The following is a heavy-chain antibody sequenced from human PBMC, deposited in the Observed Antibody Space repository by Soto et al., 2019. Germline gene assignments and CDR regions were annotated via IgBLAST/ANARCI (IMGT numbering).Heavy chain of an antibody. CDR2: ISAYNGNT. J-gene: IGHJ3*01. CDR1: GYTFTSYG. CDR3: ARDPLLFFVVVPAAREDDVFDF. D-gene: IGHD2-2*01. Sequence: ASVKVSCKASGYTFTSYGISWVRQAPGQGLEWMGWISAYNGNTNYAQKLQGRVTMTTDTSTSTAYMELRSLRSDDTAVYYCARDPLLFFVVVPAAREDDVFDFGGQGKMVPVSS. V-gene: IGHV1-18*01.